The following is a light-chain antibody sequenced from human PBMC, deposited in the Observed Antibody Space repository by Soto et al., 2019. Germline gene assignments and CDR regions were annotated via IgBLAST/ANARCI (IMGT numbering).Light chain of an antibody. CDR2: DAS. Sequence: EIVLTQSPATLSLSPGESATLSFRASQSVTKYLVWYQQKPGQAPRLLISDASYRATGIPTRFSGSGSGTDFTLTISSLEPEDFALYYCQQRSNWPITFGQGTRLEIK. J-gene: IGKJ5*01. CDR1: QSVTKY. V-gene: IGKV3-11*01. CDR3: QQRSNWPIT.